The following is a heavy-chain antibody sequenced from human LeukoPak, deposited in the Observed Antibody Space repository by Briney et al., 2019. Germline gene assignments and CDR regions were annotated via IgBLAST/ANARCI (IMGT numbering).Heavy chain of an antibody. CDR1: GYSLTELS. CDR3: ASVVNYYDSSGYYPPAFDY. CDR2: FDPEDGET. Sequence: ASVKVSCKVSGYSLTELSMHWVRQAPGKGLEWMGTFDPEDGETTYAQKFQGRVTITADESTSTAYMELSSLRSEDTAVYYCASVVNYYDSSGYYPPAFDYWGQGTLVTVSS. J-gene: IGHJ4*02. D-gene: IGHD3-22*01. V-gene: IGHV1-24*01.